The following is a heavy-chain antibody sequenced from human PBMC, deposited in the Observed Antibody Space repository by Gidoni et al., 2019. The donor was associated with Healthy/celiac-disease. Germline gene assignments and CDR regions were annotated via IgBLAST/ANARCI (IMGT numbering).Heavy chain of an antibody. CDR3: ARTEDIVVVVAASWFDP. J-gene: IGHJ5*02. Sequence: QFQLVQSGAEVKKPGASVKVSCNASGYTFTSYGLNWVRQAPGQGLEWMGWISAYNGNTNYAQKLQGRVTMTTETSTSTAYMELRSLRSDDTAVYYCARTEDIVVVVAASWFDPWGQGTLVTVSS. CDR2: ISAYNGNT. V-gene: IGHV1-18*01. D-gene: IGHD2-15*01. CDR1: GYTFTSYG.